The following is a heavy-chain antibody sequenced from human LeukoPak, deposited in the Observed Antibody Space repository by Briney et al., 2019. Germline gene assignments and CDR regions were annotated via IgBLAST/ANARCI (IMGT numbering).Heavy chain of an antibody. V-gene: IGHV1-69*05. D-gene: IGHD3-10*01. Sequence: SVKVSCKASGVTFSSYAISWVRQAPGQGLEWMGGIIPIFGTANYAQKFQGRVTITTDESTSTAYMELSSLRSEDTAVYYCARGAMVRGVIDFDYWGQGTLVTVSS. CDR1: GVTFSSYA. CDR3: ARGAMVRGVIDFDY. J-gene: IGHJ4*02. CDR2: IIPIFGTA.